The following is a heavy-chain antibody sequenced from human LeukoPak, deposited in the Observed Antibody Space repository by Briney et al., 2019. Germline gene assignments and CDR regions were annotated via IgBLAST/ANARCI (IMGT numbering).Heavy chain of an antibody. J-gene: IGHJ4*02. V-gene: IGHV4-61*10. CDR2: IYYSGST. CDR1: GGSISSGSYY. CDR3: ARPAVGGFYDQ. D-gene: IGHD2-15*01. Sequence: PSETLSLTCTVSGGSISSGSYYWSWIRQPAGKGLEWIGYIYYSGSTNYNPSLKSRVTISVDTTKNQFSLKLNSVTAADTAVYYCARPAVGGFYDQWGQGTLVTVSS.